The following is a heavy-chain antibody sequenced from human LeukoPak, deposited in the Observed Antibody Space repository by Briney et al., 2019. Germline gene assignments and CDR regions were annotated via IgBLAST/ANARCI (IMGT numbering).Heavy chain of an antibody. CDR2: IKPTTGST. D-gene: IGHD3-22*01. CDR1: GYTFTSYY. J-gene: IGHJ5*02. Sequence: GASVKVSCKASGYTFTSYYMHWVRQAPGQGLEWMGIIKPTTGSTSYAQKFQGRVNMTRDTSTSTVYMELSSLRSEDTAVYYCARRADSSGDQYNWFDPWGQGTLVTVSS. CDR3: ARRADSSGDQYNWFDP. V-gene: IGHV1-46*01.